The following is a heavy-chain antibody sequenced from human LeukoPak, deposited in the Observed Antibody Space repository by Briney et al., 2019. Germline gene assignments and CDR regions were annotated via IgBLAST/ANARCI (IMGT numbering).Heavy chain of an antibody. V-gene: IGHV3-48*04. CDR1: GFTFTNFA. J-gene: IGHJ4*02. CDR2: SDTGSSTI. D-gene: IGHD3-22*01. CDR3: ARAVWYYDSSGYAIGVYFDS. Sequence: GGSLRLSCAASGFTFTNFAMTWVRQAPGKGLEWVSYSDTGSSTIYNADSVKGRFTIYRDNAKNSLYLQMNSLRAEDTAVYYCARAVWYYDSSGYAIGVYFDSWGQGTLVTVSS.